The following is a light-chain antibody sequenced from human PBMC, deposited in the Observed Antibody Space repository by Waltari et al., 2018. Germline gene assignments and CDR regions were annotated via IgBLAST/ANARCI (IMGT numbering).Light chain of an antibody. J-gene: IGLJ3*02. Sequence: SYDLTQPPSVLVSPGKTARRTCSGEALPKKYVYWYQQKSGQAPVMVIYADTKRLSGIPERFSGSSSGTMATLTITGAQVEDEADYYCQSIDTNNHWVFGGGTKVTVL. CDR3: QSIDTNNHWV. CDR1: ALPKKY. CDR2: ADT. V-gene: IGLV3-10*01.